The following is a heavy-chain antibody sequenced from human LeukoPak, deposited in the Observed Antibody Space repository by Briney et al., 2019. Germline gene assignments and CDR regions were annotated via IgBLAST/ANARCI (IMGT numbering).Heavy chain of an antibody. D-gene: IGHD6-19*01. CDR1: GFTFSSYG. J-gene: IGHJ4*02. CDR3: AKPAISSRGWYYDC. Sequence: PGGTLRLSCAASGFTFSSYGMSWVRQAPGKGLEWVSAISGSGGSTYYADSVKGRFTISRDNSKNTLYLQMNSLRAEDTAVYYCAKPAISSRGWYYDCWGQGNLGTVSS. CDR2: ISGSGGST. V-gene: IGHV3-23*01.